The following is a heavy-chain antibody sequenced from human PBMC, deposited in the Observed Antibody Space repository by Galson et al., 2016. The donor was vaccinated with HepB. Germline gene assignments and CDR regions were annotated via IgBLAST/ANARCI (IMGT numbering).Heavy chain of an antibody. D-gene: IGHD6-19*01. J-gene: IGHJ5*02. CDR1: GYTFSSHG. Sequence: SVKVSCKASGYTFSSHGISWVRQAPGQGLEWMGWISADNGNTNYAQKLQGRVTMTTDTSTSTAYMELRSLRSDDTAVYYCARSQPGWFNWFAPWGRGTPVTVSS. V-gene: IGHV1-18*01. CDR3: ARSQPGWFNWFAP. CDR2: ISADNGNT.